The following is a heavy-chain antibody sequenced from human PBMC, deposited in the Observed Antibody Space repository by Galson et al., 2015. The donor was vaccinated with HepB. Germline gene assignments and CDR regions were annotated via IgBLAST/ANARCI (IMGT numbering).Heavy chain of an antibody. CDR2: LTGSGGST. Sequence: SLRLSCAASGFTFSSYAMSWVRQAPGKGLEWVSSLTGSGGSTYYADSVKGRFTISRDNSKSTLYLLMNSLRAEDTAVYYCAKVAVIGAWDGFDIWGQGTMVTVSS. J-gene: IGHJ3*02. CDR3: AKVAVIGAWDGFDI. D-gene: IGHD2-21*01. CDR1: GFTFSSYA. V-gene: IGHV3-23*01.